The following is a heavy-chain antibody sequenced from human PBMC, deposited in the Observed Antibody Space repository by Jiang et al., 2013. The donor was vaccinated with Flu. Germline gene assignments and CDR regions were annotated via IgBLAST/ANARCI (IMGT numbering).Heavy chain of an antibody. CDR2: IYPGDSDT. V-gene: IGHV5-51*01. CDR1: GYSFTSYW. J-gene: IGHJ4*02. CDR3: ARLTVVRGVIIPFDY. Sequence: EGGKRPGESLKISCKGSGYSFTSYWIGWVRQMPGKGLEWMGIIYPGDSDTRYSPSFQGQVTISADKSISTAYLQWSSLKASDTAMYYCARLTVVRGVIIPFDYWGQGTLVTVSS. D-gene: IGHD3-10*01.